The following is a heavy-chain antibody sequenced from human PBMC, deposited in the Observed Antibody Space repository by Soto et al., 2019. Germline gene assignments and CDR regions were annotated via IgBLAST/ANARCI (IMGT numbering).Heavy chain of an antibody. D-gene: IGHD2-2*01. CDR3: ARINCISPNCVTLDH. CDR1: GGSINSTGYY. CDR2: IYFSGST. Sequence: SETLSLACTVSGGSINSTGYYWGWIRQPPGKGLEWIGSIYFSGSTSYNPSLKSRVTMSVDTSKNQLSLKVGSVTAADTAVYYCARINCISPNCVTLDHWGQGTLVT. V-gene: IGHV4-39*01. J-gene: IGHJ4*02.